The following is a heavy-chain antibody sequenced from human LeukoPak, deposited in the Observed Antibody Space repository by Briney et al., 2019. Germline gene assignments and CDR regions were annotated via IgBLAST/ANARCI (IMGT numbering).Heavy chain of an antibody. CDR3: ARIVLYDFWSGYYNYYYMDV. Sequence: SETLSLTCTVSGGSISSGSYYWSWIRQPAGKGLEWIGYISYSGSTNYNPSLKSRVTISVDTSKNQFSLKLSSVTAADTAVYYCARIVLYDFWSGYYNYYYMDVWGKGTTVTVSS. V-gene: IGHV4-61*10. J-gene: IGHJ6*03. CDR2: ISYSGST. D-gene: IGHD3-3*01. CDR1: GGSISSGSYY.